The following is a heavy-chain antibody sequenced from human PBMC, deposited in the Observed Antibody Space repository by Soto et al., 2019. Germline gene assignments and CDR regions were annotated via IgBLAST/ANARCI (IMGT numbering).Heavy chain of an antibody. V-gene: IGHV3-33*01. CDR2: IWYDGSNK. J-gene: IGHJ4*02. CDR3: ARYPPYGGIAIDY. CDR1: GFTFSSYG. Sequence: GGSLRLSCAASGFTFSSYGMHWVRQAPGKGLEWVAVIWYDGSNKYYADSVKGRFTISRDNSKNTLYLQMNSLRAEDAAVYYCARYPPYGGIAIDYWGQGTPVTVSS. D-gene: IGHD6-13*01.